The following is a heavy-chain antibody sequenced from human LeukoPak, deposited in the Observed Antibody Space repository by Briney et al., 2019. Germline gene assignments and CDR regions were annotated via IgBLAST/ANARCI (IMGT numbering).Heavy chain of an antibody. V-gene: IGHV3-30*18. Sequence: PGGSLRLSCAASGFTFSSYGMHWVHQAPGKGLEWVAVISYDGSNKYYADSVKGRFTISRDNSKNTLYLQMNSLRAEDTAVYYCAKDLSPVDTAMVTDYWGQGTLVTVSS. CDR2: ISYDGSNK. D-gene: IGHD5-18*01. J-gene: IGHJ4*02. CDR1: GFTFSSYG. CDR3: AKDLSPVDTAMVTDY.